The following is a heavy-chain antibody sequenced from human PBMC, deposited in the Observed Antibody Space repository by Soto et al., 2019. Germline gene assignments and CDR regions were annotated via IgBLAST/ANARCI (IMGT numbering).Heavy chain of an antibody. CDR3: ARGTKSIAAAGPNTSPGYLDV. Sequence: ASVKVSCKASGYTFTGYYMHWVRQAPGQGLEWMGWMNLNSGGTNYAQKFQGWVTMTRHTSISTAFMELRRLRSDDSAVYYCARGTKSIAAAGPNTSPGYLDVWGKGTKVTVPS. V-gene: IGHV1-2*04. D-gene: IGHD6-13*01. J-gene: IGHJ6*03. CDR1: GYTFTGYY. CDR2: MNLNSGGT.